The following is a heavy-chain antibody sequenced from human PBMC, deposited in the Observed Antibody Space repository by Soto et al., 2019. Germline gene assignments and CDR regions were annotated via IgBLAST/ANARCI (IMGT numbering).Heavy chain of an antibody. CDR3: ARHGDYSNKNWFDP. V-gene: IGHV5-51*01. CDR1: GYSFTNYW. J-gene: IGHJ5*02. CDR2: IYPGDSDT. D-gene: IGHD4-4*01. Sequence: VESLKISCKGSGYSFTNYWIGWVRQMPGKGLEWMGIIYPGDSDTRYSPSFQGQVIISADKSISTAYLQWSSLKASDTAMYYCARHGDYSNKNWFDPWGQGTLVTVSS.